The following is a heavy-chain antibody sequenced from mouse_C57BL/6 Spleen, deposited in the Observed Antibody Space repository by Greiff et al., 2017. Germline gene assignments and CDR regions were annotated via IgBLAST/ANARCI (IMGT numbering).Heavy chain of an antibody. CDR2: ISSGSSTI. CDR3: ARDDYDVWFAY. CDR1: GFTFSDYG. Sequence: DVMLVESGGGLVKPGGSLKLSCAASGFTFSDYGMHWVRQAPEKGREWVAYISSGSSTIYYADTVKGRFTISRDNAKNTLFLQMTSLRSEDTAMYYCARDDYDVWFAYWGQGTLVTVSA. V-gene: IGHV5-17*01. J-gene: IGHJ3*01. D-gene: IGHD2-4*01.